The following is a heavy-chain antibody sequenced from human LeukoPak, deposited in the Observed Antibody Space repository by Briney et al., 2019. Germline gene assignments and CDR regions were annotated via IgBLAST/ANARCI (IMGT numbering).Heavy chain of an antibody. J-gene: IGHJ4*02. Sequence: PGGSLRLSCAASGFTFRTYAMSWVRQAPGKGLEWVSWISDSGDGTYYAESVKGRFTISRDNSKNTVFLQMNSLRADDTAKYYCAKDKAPGSWHTPSGFWGQGTLVTVSS. D-gene: IGHD6-13*01. CDR1: GFTFRTYA. CDR3: AKDKAPGSWHTPSGF. V-gene: IGHV3-23*01. CDR2: ISDSGDGT.